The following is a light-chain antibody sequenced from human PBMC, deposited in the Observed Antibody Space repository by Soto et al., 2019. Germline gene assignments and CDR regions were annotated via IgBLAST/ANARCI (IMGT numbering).Light chain of an antibody. CDR1: QTVTNTY. Sequence: EIVLTQSPGTLSLSPGERATLSCRASQTVTNTYLAWYQQKSGQAPNFLIYGASNRATGIPDRFSGSGFGTDFTLTIRRLEPEDFAVYYCQQYGTLPPTFGGGTKVEI. CDR2: GAS. CDR3: QQYGTLPPT. J-gene: IGKJ4*01. V-gene: IGKV3-20*01.